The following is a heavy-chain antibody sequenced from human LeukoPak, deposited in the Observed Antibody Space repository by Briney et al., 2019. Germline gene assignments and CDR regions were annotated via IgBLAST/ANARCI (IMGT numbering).Heavy chain of an antibody. CDR2: MNPNSGNT. CDR3: ARGGGRGILKTLDY. CDR1: GYTFTGYY. V-gene: IGHV1-8*03. D-gene: IGHD1-26*01. J-gene: IGHJ4*02. Sequence: ASVKVSCKASGYTFTGYYMHWVRQAPGQGLEWMGWMNPNSGNTGYAQKFQGRVTITRNTSISTAYMELSSLRSEDTAVYYCARGGGRGILKTLDYWGQGTLVTVSS.